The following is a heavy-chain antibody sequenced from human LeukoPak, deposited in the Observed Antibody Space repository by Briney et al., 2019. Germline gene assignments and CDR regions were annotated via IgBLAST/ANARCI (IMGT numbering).Heavy chain of an antibody. CDR1: GFNFLGYH. D-gene: IGHD2-2*01. CDR3: ARGYCSSTSCQRRWFDP. J-gene: IGHJ5*02. CDR2: ISINGDTI. V-gene: IGHV3-23*01. Sequence: GGSLRLSCATSGFNFLGYHMNWVRLGPGKGLEWIAYISINGDTIYYADSVKGRFTISRDNSKNTLYLQMNSLRAEDTAVYYCARGYCSSTSCQRRWFDPWGQGTLVTVSS.